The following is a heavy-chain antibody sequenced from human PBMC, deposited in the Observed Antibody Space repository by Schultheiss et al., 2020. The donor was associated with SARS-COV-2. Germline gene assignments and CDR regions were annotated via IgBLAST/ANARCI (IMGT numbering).Heavy chain of an antibody. CDR3: ARSRRGWYAFDY. CDR1: GGSISSYY. V-gene: IGHV4-39*07. CDR2: IYHSGST. J-gene: IGHJ4*02. Sequence: SETLSLTCTVSGGSISSYYWSWIRQPPGKGLEWIGSIYHSGSTYYNPSLKSRVTISVDTSKNQFSLKLSSVTAADTAVYYCARSRRGWYAFDYWGQGTLVTVSS. D-gene: IGHD6-19*01.